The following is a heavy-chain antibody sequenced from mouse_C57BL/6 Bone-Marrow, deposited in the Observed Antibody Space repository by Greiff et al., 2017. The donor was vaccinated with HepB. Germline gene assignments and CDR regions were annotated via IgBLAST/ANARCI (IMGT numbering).Heavy chain of an antibody. Sequence: VKLQESGAELVRPGTSVKVSCKASGYAFTNYLIEWVKQRPGQGLEWIGVINPGSGGTNYNEKFKGKATLTADKSSSTAYMQLSSLTSEDSAVYFCARPFITTVVARVAMDYWGQGTSVTVSS. V-gene: IGHV1-54*01. CDR2: INPGSGGT. CDR3: ARPFITTVVARVAMDY. J-gene: IGHJ4*01. CDR1: GYAFTNYL. D-gene: IGHD1-1*01.